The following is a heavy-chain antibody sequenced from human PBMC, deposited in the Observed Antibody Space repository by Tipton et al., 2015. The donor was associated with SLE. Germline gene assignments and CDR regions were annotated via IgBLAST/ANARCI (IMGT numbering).Heavy chain of an antibody. V-gene: IGHV3-21*05. D-gene: IGHD1-14*01. CDR3: AREGIEPTGGMDV. CDR1: GFTFSSYS. CDR2: ISSSSSYI. J-gene: IGHJ6*02. Sequence: GSLRLSCAASGFTFSSYSMNWVRQAPGKGLEWVSYISSSSSYIYYADSVKGRFTISRDNSKNTLYLQMNSLRAEDTAVYYCAREGIEPTGGMDVWGQGTTVTVSS.